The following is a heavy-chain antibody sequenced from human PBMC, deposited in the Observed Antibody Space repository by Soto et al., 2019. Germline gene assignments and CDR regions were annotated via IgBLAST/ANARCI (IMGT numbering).Heavy chain of an antibody. J-gene: IGHJ4*02. D-gene: IGHD1-7*01. V-gene: IGHV4-59*12. CDR1: GGSISSYY. CDR3: ASPFLTGTTAY. Sequence: SETLSLTCTVSGGSISSYYWSWIRQPPGKGLEWIGYIYYSGSTNYNPSLKSRVTISVDTSKNQFSLRLTSVTAADTAVYYCASPFLTGTTAYWGQGTLVTVSS. CDR2: IYYSGST.